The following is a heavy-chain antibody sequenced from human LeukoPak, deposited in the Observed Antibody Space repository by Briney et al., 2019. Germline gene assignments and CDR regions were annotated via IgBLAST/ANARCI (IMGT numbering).Heavy chain of an antibody. CDR3: ARDYN. V-gene: IGHV3-7*01. CDR1: GFTFSSYA. J-gene: IGHJ4*02. CDR2: IKPDGRET. Sequence: GGSLRLSCAASGFTFSSYAMNWVRQAPGKGLEWVANIKPDGRETYYVDSVKGRFTISRDNAKSSLYLQMNSLRAEDTAVYYCARDYNLGQGTLVTVSS.